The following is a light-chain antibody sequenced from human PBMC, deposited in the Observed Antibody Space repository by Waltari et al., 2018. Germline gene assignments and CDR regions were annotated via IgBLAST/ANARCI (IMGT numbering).Light chain of an antibody. Sequence: DIQLTQSPSFLSASVGDRVTITVRASQGLTSYFAWYQQKPGKAPKVLIYDISTLKSGVPARFSGSGSGTEVTLTISSLQPEDSATYDCQQLNEYPMTFGQGTRVETK. CDR2: DIS. CDR1: QGLTSY. CDR3: QQLNEYPMT. V-gene: IGKV1-9*01. J-gene: IGKJ5*01.